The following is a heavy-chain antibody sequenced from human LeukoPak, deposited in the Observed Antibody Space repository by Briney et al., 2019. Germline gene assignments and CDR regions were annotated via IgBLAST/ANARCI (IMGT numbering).Heavy chain of an antibody. CDR2: ISYSGST. D-gene: IGHD6-13*01. Sequence: SETLSFTCTVSGGSISSSSYYWGWIRQPPGKGLEWIGDISYSGSTYYNPSLRSRVTISVDTSKNQFSLKLSSVTATDTAVYYCASGGSSSWYRWFDPWGQGTLVTVSS. V-gene: IGHV4-39*01. J-gene: IGHJ5*02. CDR1: GGSISSSSYY. CDR3: ASGGSSSWYRWFDP.